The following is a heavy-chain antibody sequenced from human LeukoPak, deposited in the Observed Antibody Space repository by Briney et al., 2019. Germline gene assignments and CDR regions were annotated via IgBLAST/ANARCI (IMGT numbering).Heavy chain of an antibody. CDR2: IYTSGST. CDR1: GGSISSYY. V-gene: IGHV4-4*07. J-gene: IGHJ4*02. CDR3: ASLYCSSTSCYGGYFDY. Sequence: PSETLSRTCTVSGGSISSYYWSWIRQPAGKGLEWIGHIYTSGSTNYNPSLKSRVTMSVDTSKNQFSLKLSSVTAADTAVYYCASLYCSSTSCYGGYFDYWGQGTLVTVSS. D-gene: IGHD2-2*01.